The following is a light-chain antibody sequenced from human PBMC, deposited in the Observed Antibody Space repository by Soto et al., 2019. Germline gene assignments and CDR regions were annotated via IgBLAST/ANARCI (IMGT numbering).Light chain of an antibody. CDR2: DAS. J-gene: IGKJ3*01. V-gene: IGKV3-20*01. CDR1: QSVSNTY. Sequence: EIVMTQSPATLSVSPGERATLSCRASQSVSNTYLAWYQQKPGQAPRLLMYDASSRATGIPDRFSGSGSGTDFTLTISRLEPEDFAVYYCQQYGRSPGLFTFGPGTKVDIK. CDR3: QQYGRSPGLFT.